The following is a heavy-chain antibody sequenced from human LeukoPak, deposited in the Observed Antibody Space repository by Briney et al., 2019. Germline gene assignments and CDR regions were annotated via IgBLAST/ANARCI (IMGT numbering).Heavy chain of an antibody. CDR3: ARDAGDIVVVPAASMLDY. D-gene: IGHD2-2*01. V-gene: IGHV1-46*03. CDR2: INPSGGST. CDR1: GYTFTSYY. Sequence: ASVKVSCKASGYTFTSYYMHWVRQVPGQGLEWMGIINPSGGSTSYAQKFQGRVTMTRDTSTSTVYMELSSLRSEDTAVYYCARDAGDIVVVPAASMLDYWGQGTLVTVSS. J-gene: IGHJ4*02.